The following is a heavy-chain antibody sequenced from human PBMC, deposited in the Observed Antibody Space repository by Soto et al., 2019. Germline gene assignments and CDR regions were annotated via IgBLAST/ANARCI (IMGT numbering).Heavy chain of an antibody. CDR2: GSYSGTT. J-gene: IGHJ4*02. V-gene: IGHV4-61*01. D-gene: IGHD4-17*01. Sequence: SETLSLTCTVSGVSVSSGSFYWAWIRQPPGKGLEWIGFGSYSGTTNYKPSLKSRVTIFVDTSRSQISLKVSSLTAADTAVYYCARGATVTQYDYWGQGTLVTVSS. CDR1: GVSVSSGSFY. CDR3: ARGATVTQYDY.